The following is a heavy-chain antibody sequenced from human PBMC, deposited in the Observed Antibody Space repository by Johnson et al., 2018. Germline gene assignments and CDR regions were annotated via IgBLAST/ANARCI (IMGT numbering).Heavy chain of an antibody. J-gene: IGHJ6*03. CDR1: GFTFSSYG. CDR3: SRVSSEYYDYYMDV. CDR2: IRWNRGSI. V-gene: IGHV3-9*01. Sequence: VQLVESGGDVVQPGRSLRLSCAASGFTFSSYGMHWVRQAPGKGLEWVSGIRWNRGSIGYADSVKGRFTISRDNAKKSLYLQMNSLRAKDTALYYCSRVSSEYYDYYMDVWGKGTTVTVSS.